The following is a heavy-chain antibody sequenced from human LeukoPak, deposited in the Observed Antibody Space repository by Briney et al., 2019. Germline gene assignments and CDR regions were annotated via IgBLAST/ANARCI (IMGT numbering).Heavy chain of an antibody. J-gene: IGHJ3*02. V-gene: IGHV1-69*13. CDR3: ARTKYCSGGSCFEAFDI. Sequence: GASVKVSCKASGYTFTSYAMHWVRQAPGQGLEWMGGIIPIFGTANYAQKFQGRVTITADESTSTAYMELSSLRSEDTAVYYCARTKYCSGGSCFEAFDIWGQGTMVTVSS. CDR2: IIPIFGTA. D-gene: IGHD2-15*01. CDR1: GYTFTSYA.